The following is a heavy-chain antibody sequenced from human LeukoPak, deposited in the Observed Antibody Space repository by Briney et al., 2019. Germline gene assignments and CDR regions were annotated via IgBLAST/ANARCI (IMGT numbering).Heavy chain of an antibody. J-gene: IGHJ4*02. V-gene: IGHV4-34*01. D-gene: IGHD5-12*01. CDR3: ARVGVASALDY. Sequence: SETLSLTCAVYGGSFSGYYWSWIRQPPGKGLEWIGENNHSGSTNYNPSLKSRVTISVDTSKNQFSLKLSSVTAADTAVYYCARVGVASALDYWGQGTLVTVSS. CDR1: GGSFSGYY. CDR2: NNHSGST.